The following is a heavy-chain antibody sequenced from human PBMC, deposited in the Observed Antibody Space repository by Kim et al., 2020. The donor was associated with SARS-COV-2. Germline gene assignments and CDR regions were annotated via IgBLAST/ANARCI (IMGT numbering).Heavy chain of an antibody. CDR2: ISGSGGST. D-gene: IGHD3-22*01. V-gene: IGHV3-23*01. CDR3: AKDGEGASCYYDSSGGNWFDP. CDR1: GFTFSSYA. J-gene: IGHJ5*02. Sequence: GGSLRLSCAASGFTFSSYAMSWVRQAPGKGLEWVSAISGSGGSTYYADSVKGRFTISRDNSKNTLYLQMNSLRAEDTAVYYCAKDGEGASCYYDSSGGNWFDPWGQGTLVTVSS.